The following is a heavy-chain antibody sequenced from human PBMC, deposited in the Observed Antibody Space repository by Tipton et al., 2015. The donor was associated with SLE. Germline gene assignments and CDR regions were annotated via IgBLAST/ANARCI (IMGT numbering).Heavy chain of an antibody. J-gene: IGHJ5*01. Sequence: LRLSCAVNAGSFSGFYWIWIRQSPGKGLEWVGEINHSGSNNYNPSLERRATISVDTFKNQFSLRLRSVTAADTAVYYCARQVDVVPGDNWFDSWGQGTRVTVSS. CDR3: ARQVDVVPGDNWFDS. V-gene: IGHV4-34*01. CDR1: AGSFSGFY. CDR2: INHSGSN. D-gene: IGHD2-21*01.